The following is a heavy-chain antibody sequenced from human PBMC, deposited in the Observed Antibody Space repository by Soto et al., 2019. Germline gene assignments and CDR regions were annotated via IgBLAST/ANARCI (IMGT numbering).Heavy chain of an antibody. D-gene: IGHD2-21*01. CDR2: INQDGSER. CDR1: GFTFSTCW. V-gene: IGHV3-7*01. CDR3: VKDNRGSY. J-gene: IGHJ4*02. Sequence: EVQLVESGGGLVQPGGSLRLSCAASGFTFSTCWMMWVRQAPGKGLEWVANINQDGSERYYVDSVNGRFTISRDNANNSLYLQMNSLRAEDTAVYYCVKDNRGSYWGQGTLVTVSS.